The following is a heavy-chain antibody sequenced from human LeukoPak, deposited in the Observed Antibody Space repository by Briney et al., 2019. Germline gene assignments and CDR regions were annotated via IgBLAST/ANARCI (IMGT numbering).Heavy chain of an antibody. CDR1: GGSTSSFY. Sequence: SETLSLTCTVSGGSTSSFYWSWIRQPAGKGLEWIGRLYTSGSTNYNPSLNSRVTMSVDTSKNQFSLKLSSVTAADTAVYYCASGNDYGDYYWGQGTLVTVSS. V-gene: IGHV4-4*07. D-gene: IGHD4-17*01. J-gene: IGHJ4*02. CDR2: LYTSGST. CDR3: ASGNDYGDYY.